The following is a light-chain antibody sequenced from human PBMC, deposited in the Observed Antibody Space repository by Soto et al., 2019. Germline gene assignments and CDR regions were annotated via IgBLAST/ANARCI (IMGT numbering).Light chain of an antibody. V-gene: IGKV3-15*01. CDR1: QSVAGN. CDR2: GVS. CDR3: QQYGGSPRIT. J-gene: IGKJ5*01. Sequence: EIVMTQSPATLSVSPGETAALSCRASQSVAGNLAWYQQKPGQPPRLLIYGVSTRATGVPARFSGSGSETDFSLTISRLEPEDFAIYYCQQYGGSPRITFGQGTRLEI.